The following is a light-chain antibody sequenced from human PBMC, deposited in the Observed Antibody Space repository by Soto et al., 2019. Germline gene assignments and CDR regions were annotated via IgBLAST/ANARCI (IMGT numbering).Light chain of an antibody. CDR1: QGIGNY. J-gene: IGKJ4*01. CDR3: QQYNSSPLT. V-gene: IGKV1-16*01. Sequence: DIQMTQSPSSLSASVGDRVTLTCRATQGIGNYLAWFQQKPGKAPKSLIYAASKLQSGVPSRFSGSGSGTDFTLTINSLQPEDFATYYCQQYNSSPLTFGGGTKVEI. CDR2: AAS.